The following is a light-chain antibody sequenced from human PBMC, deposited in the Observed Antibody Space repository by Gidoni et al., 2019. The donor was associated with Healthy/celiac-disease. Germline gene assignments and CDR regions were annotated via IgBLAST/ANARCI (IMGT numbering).Light chain of an antibody. CDR1: QSISSY. CDR3: QQSYSSLRT. CDR2: AAS. Sequence: DIQMTQSPSSLSASVGDRVTITCRASQSISSYLNWYQQRPGKAPELLIYAASSLQSGVPSRFSSSGSGTDFTLTISSLQPEDFATYYCQQSYSSLRTFGGGSKVEIK. J-gene: IGKJ4*01. V-gene: IGKV1-39*01.